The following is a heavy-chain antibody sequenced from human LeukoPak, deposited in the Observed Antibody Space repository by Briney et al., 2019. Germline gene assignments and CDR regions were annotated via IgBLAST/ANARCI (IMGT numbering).Heavy chain of an antibody. CDR2: MNPNSGNT. Sequence: APVKVSCKASGYTFTTHDINWVRQAPGQGLDWMGWMNPNSGNTGYAQKFQGRVTMTRNTSISIAYMELSSLRSEDTAVYYCTRSRGRLGWFDPWGQGTLVTVSS. V-gene: IGHV1-8*01. D-gene: IGHD3-10*01. J-gene: IGHJ5*02. CDR1: GYTFTTHD. CDR3: TRSRGRLGWFDP.